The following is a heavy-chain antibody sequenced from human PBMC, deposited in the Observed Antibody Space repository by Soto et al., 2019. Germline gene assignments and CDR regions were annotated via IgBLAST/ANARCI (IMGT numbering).Heavy chain of an antibody. CDR2: INHSGST. CDR1: GGSFSGYY. V-gene: IGHV4-34*01. Sequence: SETLSLTCAVYGGSFSGYYWSWIRQPPGKGLEWIGEINHSGSTNYNPSLKSRVTISVGTSKNQFSLKLSSVTAADTAVYYCASGVVVRSYYYMDVWGKGTTVTISS. D-gene: IGHD2-2*01. J-gene: IGHJ6*03. CDR3: ASGVVVRSYYYMDV.